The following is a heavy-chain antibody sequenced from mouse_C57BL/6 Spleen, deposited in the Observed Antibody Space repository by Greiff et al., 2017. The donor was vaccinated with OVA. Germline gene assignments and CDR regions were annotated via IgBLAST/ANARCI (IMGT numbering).Heavy chain of an antibody. CDR2: INPNNGGT. D-gene: IGHD3-1*01. CDR3: ARVGKEPYFDY. V-gene: IGHV1-26*01. J-gene: IGHJ2*01. CDR1: GYTFTDYY. Sequence: VQLQQSGPELVKPGASVKISCKASGYTFTDYYMNWVKQSHGKSLEWIGDINPNNGGTSYNQKFKGKATLTVDKSSSTAYMELRSLTSEDSAVYYCARVGKEPYFDYWGQGTTLTVSS.